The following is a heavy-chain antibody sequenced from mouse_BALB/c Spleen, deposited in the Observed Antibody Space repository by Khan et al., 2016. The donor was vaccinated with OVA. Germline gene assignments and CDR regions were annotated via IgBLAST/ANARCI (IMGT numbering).Heavy chain of an antibody. CDR1: GYSITSGYG. D-gene: IGHD1-2*01. J-gene: IGHJ2*01. Sequence: EVQLQESGPGLVKPSQSLSLTCTVTGYSITSGYGWNWIRQFPGNKLEWMGYISYSGSTKYNPSLKSRISITRDTSKNQSFLQLNSVTTEDTATYYCARTARIKYWGQGTTLTVSS. CDR3: ARTARIKY. CDR2: ISYSGST. V-gene: IGHV3-2*02.